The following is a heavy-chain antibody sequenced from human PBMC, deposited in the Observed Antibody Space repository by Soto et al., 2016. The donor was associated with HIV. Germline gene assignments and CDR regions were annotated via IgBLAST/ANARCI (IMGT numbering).Heavy chain of an antibody. D-gene: IGHD3-3*01. Sequence: EVQLVESGGGLVKPGESLRLSCAASGFTFNKVWMSWVRQAPGKGLEWVGRIQSKSDGGTTDYAAFVKGRFNISRDGSKNTVYMDIQTLKTEDAGVYFCTTGFSRRWADYWGQGTQVIVSS. J-gene: IGHJ4*02. CDR3: TTGFSRRWADY. V-gene: IGHV3-15*01. CDR2: IQSKSDGGTT. CDR1: GFTFNKVW.